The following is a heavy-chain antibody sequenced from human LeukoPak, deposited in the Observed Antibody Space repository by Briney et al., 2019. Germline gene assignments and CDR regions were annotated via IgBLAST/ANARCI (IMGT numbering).Heavy chain of an antibody. CDR1: GGSISSGDYY. CDR3: ARANYDSSGYYQRLTWFDP. Sequence: PSQTLSLTCTVSGGSISSGDYYWSWIRQPPGKGLEGIGYIYYSGSTYYNPSLKSRVTISVDTSKNQFSLKLSSVTAADTAVYYCARANYDSSGYYQRLTWFDPWGQGTLVTVSS. V-gene: IGHV4-30-4*01. D-gene: IGHD3-22*01. CDR2: IYYSGST. J-gene: IGHJ5*02.